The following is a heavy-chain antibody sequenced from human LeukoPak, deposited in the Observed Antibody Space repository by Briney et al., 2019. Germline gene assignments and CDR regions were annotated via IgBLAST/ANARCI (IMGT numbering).Heavy chain of an antibody. Sequence: GGSLRLSCAASGFTVSNSYMSWVRQAPGKGLEWVSVIYSGGATYYADSVKGRFTISRDNSRNTLSLQMNTLRAEDTAVYYCARSYPYGDQSFGYWGQGTLVTVSS. V-gene: IGHV3-53*01. CDR1: GFTVSNSY. CDR3: ARSYPYGDQSFGY. D-gene: IGHD4-17*01. J-gene: IGHJ4*01. CDR2: IYSGGAT.